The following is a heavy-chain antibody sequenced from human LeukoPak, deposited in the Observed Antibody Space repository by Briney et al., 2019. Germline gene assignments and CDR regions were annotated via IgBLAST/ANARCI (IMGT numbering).Heavy chain of an antibody. CDR3: ARVQYYYDSSGYNGWFDP. J-gene: IGHJ5*02. CDR1: GGSISSSSYY. Sequence: SETLSLTCTVSGGSISSSSYYWGWIRQPPGKGLEWIGSIYHSGSTYYNPSLKSRVTMSVDTSKNQFSLKLRSVTAADTAVYYCARVQYYYDSSGYNGWFDPWGQGTLVTVSS. CDR2: IYHSGST. V-gene: IGHV4-39*07. D-gene: IGHD3-22*01.